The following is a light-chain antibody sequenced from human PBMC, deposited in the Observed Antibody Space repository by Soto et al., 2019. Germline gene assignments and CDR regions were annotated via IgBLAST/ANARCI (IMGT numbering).Light chain of an antibody. CDR3: AAWDDSLNGYV. V-gene: IGLV1-44*01. J-gene: IGLJ1*01. CDR2: SNN. CDR1: SSNIGSNT. Sequence: QSALTQPASASGTPGQGVTISCSGSSSNIGSNTVNWYQQLPGTAPKLLIYSNNQRPSGVPDRFSGSKSGTSASLAISGLQSEDEADYYCAAWDDSLNGYVFGTGTKVTVL.